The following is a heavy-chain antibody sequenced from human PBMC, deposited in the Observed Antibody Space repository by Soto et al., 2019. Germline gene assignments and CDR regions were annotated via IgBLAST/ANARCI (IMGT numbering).Heavy chain of an antibody. CDR3: TRGPRATSAGTSAH. CDR1: GDSINNTYW. CDR2: IYNDGTYA. V-gene: IGHV3-74*01. Sequence: SSETLSLTCFVSGDSINNTYWMHWVRQVPGKGPVWVARIYNDGTYADYADSVKGRFTISRDNAKDTLYLQMNDLRAEDSALYHCTRGPRATSAGTSAHWGQGTLVTVSS. J-gene: IGHJ4*02. D-gene: IGHD6-13*01.